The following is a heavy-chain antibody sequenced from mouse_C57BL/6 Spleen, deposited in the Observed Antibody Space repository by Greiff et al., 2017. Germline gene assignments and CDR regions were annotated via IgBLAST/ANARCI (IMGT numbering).Heavy chain of an antibody. D-gene: IGHD1-1*01. J-gene: IGHJ2*01. CDR3: AIGLITTVFDY. CDR2: IHPSDSDT. Sequence: QVQLKQPGAELVKPGASVKVSCKASGYTFTSYWMHWVKQRPGQGLEWIGRIHPSDSDTNYNQKFKGKATLTVDKSSSTAYMQLSSLTSKDSAVYYCAIGLITTVFDYWGQGTTLTVSS. CDR1: GYTFTSYW. V-gene: IGHV1-74*01.